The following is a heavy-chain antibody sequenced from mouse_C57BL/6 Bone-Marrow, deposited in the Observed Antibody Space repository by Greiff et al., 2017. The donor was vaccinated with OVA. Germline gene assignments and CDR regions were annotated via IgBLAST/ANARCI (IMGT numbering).Heavy chain of an antibody. V-gene: IGHV1-18*01. J-gene: IGHJ1*03. D-gene: IGHD3-3*01. CDR3: ARRANWYFDG. CDR1: GYTFTDYN. CDR2: LTPNHGGP. Sequence: VQLQQSGPELVKPGASVKIPCKASGYTFTDYNLDWVKQSHGKSLEWLGDLTPNHGGPIYNQKFKGKATLTVAKSSSTAYMELRSLTSEDTAVYYCARRANWYFDGWGTGTTVTVSS.